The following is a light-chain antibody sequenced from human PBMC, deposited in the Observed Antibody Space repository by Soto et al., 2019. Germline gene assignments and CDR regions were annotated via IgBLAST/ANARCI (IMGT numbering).Light chain of an antibody. CDR1: KLGDKY. J-gene: IGLJ2*01. CDR3: QAWDSGTPVV. V-gene: IGLV3-1*01. CDR2: QDT. Sequence: SYELTQSPSVSVSPGQTASITCSGDKLGDKYACWYQQKSGQSPVLVIYQDTKRPSGIPERFSGSNSGNTATLTISATLAMDEADYYCQAWDSGTPVVFGGGTKLTVL.